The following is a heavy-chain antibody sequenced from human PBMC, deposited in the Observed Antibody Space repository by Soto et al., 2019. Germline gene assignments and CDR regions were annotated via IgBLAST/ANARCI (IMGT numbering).Heavy chain of an antibody. CDR2: IYYGGSP. V-gene: IGHV4-39*01. CDR1: GGSISSSGYY. Sequence: PSETLSLTCTVSGGSISSSGYYWGWVRQPPGRGLEWIGYIYYGGSPYYSPSLKSRVTISVDTSKNQFSLNLSSVTAADKAVYYCAVPAASVAGASGTYYYYGMDVWGQGTAVTVSS. J-gene: IGHJ6*02. CDR3: AVPAASVAGASGTYYYYGMDV. D-gene: IGHD6-19*01.